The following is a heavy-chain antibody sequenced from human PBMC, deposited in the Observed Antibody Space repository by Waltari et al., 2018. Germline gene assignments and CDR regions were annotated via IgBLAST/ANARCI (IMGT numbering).Heavy chain of an antibody. CDR2: TTNSNTYI. V-gene: IGHV3-21*03. CDR3: ARALTTPNDY. J-gene: IGHJ4*02. CDR1: GFTISSFG. Sequence: EVQLVESGGGLVKPGGYLRLSCAASGFTISSFGMSWVRQAPGKGLEWVSSTTNSNTYIYYADSVKGRFTVSIDNAKNSLYLQMNSLRADDTAVYFCARALTTPNDYWGQGTLVTVSS. D-gene: IGHD4-17*01.